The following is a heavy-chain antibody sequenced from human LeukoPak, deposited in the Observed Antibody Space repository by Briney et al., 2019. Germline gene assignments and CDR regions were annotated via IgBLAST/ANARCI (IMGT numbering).Heavy chain of an antibody. CDR1: GYTFSGYY. Sequence: ASVKVSCKASGYTFSGYYMHWVRQAPGQGLEWMGWINPNSGGTNYAQKFQGRVTMTRDTSISTAYMELSRLRSDDTAVYYCARGTDYYDSSGYYTDYCGQGTLVTVSS. D-gene: IGHD3-22*01. V-gene: IGHV1-2*02. CDR2: INPNSGGT. CDR3: ARGTDYYDSSGYYTDY. J-gene: IGHJ4*02.